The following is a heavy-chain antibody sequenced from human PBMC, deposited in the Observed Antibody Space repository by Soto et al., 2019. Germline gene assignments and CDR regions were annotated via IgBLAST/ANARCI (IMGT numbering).Heavy chain of an antibody. CDR2: IYYSGST. V-gene: IGHV4-59*08. Sequence: PSETLSLTCTVSGGSISSYYWSWIRQPPGKGLEWIGYIYYSGSTNYNPSLKSRVTISVDTSKNQFSLKLSSVTAADTAVYYCARHFSGYDSFDYWGQGTLVT. CDR1: GGSISSYY. J-gene: IGHJ4*02. CDR3: ARHFSGYDSFDY. D-gene: IGHD5-12*01.